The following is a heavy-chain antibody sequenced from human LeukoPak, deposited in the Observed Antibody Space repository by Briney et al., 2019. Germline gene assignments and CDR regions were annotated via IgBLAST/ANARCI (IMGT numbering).Heavy chain of an antibody. CDR2: ISDSDDNT. V-gene: IGHV3-23*01. CDR3: AKYRLDTNYYGSTFDI. CDR1: GFTLSSYA. J-gene: IGHJ3*02. D-gene: IGHD3-10*01. Sequence: QPGGSLRLSCAASGFTLSSYAMSWVRQAPGKGLEWISSISDSDDNTYYADSVKGRYTVSRDNSKSALYLQMNSLRAEDTAVYYCAKYRLDTNYYGSTFDIWGQGAMVTVSS.